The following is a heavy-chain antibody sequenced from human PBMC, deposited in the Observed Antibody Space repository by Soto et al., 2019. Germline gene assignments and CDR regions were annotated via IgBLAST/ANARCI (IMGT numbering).Heavy chain of an antibody. D-gene: IGHD1-26*01. Sequence: QITLTESGPTLVKPTQTLTLTCTFSGFSLSTRAVGVGWIRQPPGKALEWLALIYWNDDKRYSPSLKNRLTITKDTSKNHVVLTMTNMDPVDTATYYCAHRHELGSFDIWGQGTKVTVSS. CDR3: AHRHELGSFDI. J-gene: IGHJ3*02. V-gene: IGHV2-5*01. CDR2: IYWNDDK. CDR1: GFSLSTRAVG.